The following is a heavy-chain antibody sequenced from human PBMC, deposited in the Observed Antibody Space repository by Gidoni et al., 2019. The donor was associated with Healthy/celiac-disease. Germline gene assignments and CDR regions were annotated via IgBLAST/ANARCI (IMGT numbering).Heavy chain of an antibody. CDR2: INHSGST. CDR3: ARGVVGRVRGVITPYYYYMDV. Sequence: QVQLQQWGAGLLKPSETLSLTCAVYGGSFSGSYWSWIRQPPGKGLEWIGEINHSGSTNYNPSLKSRVTISVDTSKNQFSLKLSSVTAADTAVYYCARGVVGRVRGVITPYYYYMDVWGKGTTVTVSS. CDR1: GGSFSGSY. J-gene: IGHJ6*03. D-gene: IGHD3-10*01. V-gene: IGHV4-34*01.